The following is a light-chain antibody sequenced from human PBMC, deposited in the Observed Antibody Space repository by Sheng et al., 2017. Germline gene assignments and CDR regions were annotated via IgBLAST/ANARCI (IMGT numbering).Light chain of an antibody. J-gene: IGLJ1*01. V-gene: IGLV2-23*01. CDR1: SSDVGSYNL. CDR2: EGS. CDR3: CSYAGSNTRV. Sequence: QSALTQPASVSGSPGQSITISCTGTSSDVGSYNLVSWYQQLPGKAPKLMIYEGSKRPSGVSNRFSGSKSGNTASLTISGLQAEDEADYYCCSYAGSNTRVFGTGTKVTVL.